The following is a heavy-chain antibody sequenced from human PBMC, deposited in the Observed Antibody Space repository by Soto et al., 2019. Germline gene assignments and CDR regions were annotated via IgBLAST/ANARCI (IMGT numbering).Heavy chain of an antibody. Sequence: QVQLQESGPGLVKPSGTLSLTCAISGGSISSNNWWTWVRQSPGKGLEWIWEIHHSETTNYNPSLDRRVTISVDKSKNQFSLKLTSVTAADTADYYCARTSYYDSTGYYNMDVW. D-gene: IGHD3-22*01. CDR1: GGSISSNNW. J-gene: IGHJ6*01. V-gene: IGHV4-4*02. CDR3: ARTSYYDSTGYYNMDV. CDR2: IHHSETT.